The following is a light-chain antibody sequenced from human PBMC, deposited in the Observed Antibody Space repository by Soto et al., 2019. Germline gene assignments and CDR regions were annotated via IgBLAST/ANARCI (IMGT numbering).Light chain of an antibody. Sequence: DIVMTQSPDSLAVSLGERATINCKSSQSVLYSSNNKNYLAWYRQKPGQPPKLLIYWASTRESGVPDRFSGSGSGTDFTLTISSLQAEDVAGYYCQQYYSTPSYTFGQGTKLEIK. CDR2: WAS. V-gene: IGKV4-1*01. CDR1: QSVLYSSNNKNY. CDR3: QQYYSTPSYT. J-gene: IGKJ2*01.